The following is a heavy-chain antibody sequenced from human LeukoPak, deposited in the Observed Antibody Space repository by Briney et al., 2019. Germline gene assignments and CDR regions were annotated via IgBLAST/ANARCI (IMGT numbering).Heavy chain of an antibody. D-gene: IGHD5-24*01. CDR1: GFTVSSSY. CDR3: ARGSATATIQLDN. J-gene: IGHJ4*02. CDR2: IYAIGTT. V-gene: IGHV3-66*01. Sequence: GSLRLSCTASGFTVSSSYMSWVRRAPGKGLEWVSLIYAIGTTYYAYSVKGRFTISRDNSKNTVYLQMNSLRAEDTAVYYCARGSATATIQLDNWGQGTLVTVSS.